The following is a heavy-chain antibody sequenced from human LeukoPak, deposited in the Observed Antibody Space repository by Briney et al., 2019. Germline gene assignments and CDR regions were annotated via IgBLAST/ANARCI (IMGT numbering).Heavy chain of an antibody. CDR1: GGSISSYY. D-gene: IGHD2-2*01. V-gene: IGHV4-59*12. CDR2: IYYSGRT. CDR3: ARGPNIVVVPAVFDP. J-gene: IGHJ5*02. Sequence: SETLSLTCTVSGGSISSYYWSWIRQPPGKGLEWIGYIYYSGRTNYNPSLKSRVTISVDKSKNQFSLKLSSVTAADTAVYYCARGPNIVVVPAVFDPWGQGTLVTVSS.